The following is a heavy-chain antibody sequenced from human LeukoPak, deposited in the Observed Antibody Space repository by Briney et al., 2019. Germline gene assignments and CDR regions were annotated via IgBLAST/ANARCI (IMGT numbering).Heavy chain of an antibody. Sequence: PSETLSLTCAVYGGSFSGYHWSWIRQPPGKGLEWIGEINHSGSTNYNPSLKSRVTISVDTSKNQFSLKLSSVTAADTAVYYCARGGPVRGVIITRSFDPWGQGTLVTVSS. J-gene: IGHJ5*02. D-gene: IGHD3-10*01. CDR3: ARGGPVRGVIITRSFDP. CDR2: INHSGST. V-gene: IGHV4-34*01. CDR1: GGSFSGYH.